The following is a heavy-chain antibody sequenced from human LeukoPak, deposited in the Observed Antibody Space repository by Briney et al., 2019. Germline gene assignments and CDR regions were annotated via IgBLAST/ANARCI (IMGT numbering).Heavy chain of an antibody. V-gene: IGHV1-69-2*01. Sequence: ASVKVSCKASGYTFTGYYMHWVQQAPGKGLEWMGLVDPEDGETIYAEKFQGRVTITADTSTDTAYMELSSLRSEDTAVYYCAKDTEGYYSWGQGTLVTVSS. CDR3: AKDTEGYYS. CDR1: GYTFTGYY. J-gene: IGHJ4*02. CDR2: VDPEDGET. D-gene: IGHD2-21*01.